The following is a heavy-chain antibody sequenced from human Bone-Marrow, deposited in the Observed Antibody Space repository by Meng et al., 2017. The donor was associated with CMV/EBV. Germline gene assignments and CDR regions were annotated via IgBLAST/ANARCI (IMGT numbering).Heavy chain of an antibody. D-gene: IGHD6-6*01. CDR2: ISSSGSTI. CDR1: GFTFSSYE. CDR3: ARDSIDSTSYDYSYGMDV. Sequence: GESLKISCAASGFTFSSYEMNWVRQAPGKGLEWVSYISSSGSTIYYADSMKGRFTISRDNAKNSLYLQMNSLRAEDTAVYYCARDSIDSTSYDYSYGMDVWGQGTTVTVSS. J-gene: IGHJ6*02. V-gene: IGHV3-48*03.